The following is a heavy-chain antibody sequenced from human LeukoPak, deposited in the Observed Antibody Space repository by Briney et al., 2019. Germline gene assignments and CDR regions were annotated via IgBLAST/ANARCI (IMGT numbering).Heavy chain of an antibody. CDR2: IYYSGST. J-gene: IGHJ4*02. CDR1: GGPISSSSYY. D-gene: IGHD6-13*01. CDR3: ARHTAGTFDY. Sequence: SETLSLTCTVSGGPISSSSYYWGWIRQPPGKGLEWIGSIYYSGSTYYNPSLKSRVTISVDTSKNQFSLKLSSVTAADTAVYYCARHTAGTFDYWGQGTLVTVSS. V-gene: IGHV4-39*01.